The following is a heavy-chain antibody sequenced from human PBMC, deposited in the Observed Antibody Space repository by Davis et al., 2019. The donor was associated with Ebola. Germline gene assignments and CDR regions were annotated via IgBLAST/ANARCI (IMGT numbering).Heavy chain of an antibody. V-gene: IGHV3-30*04. CDR1: GFAFSRHA. J-gene: IGHJ4*02. D-gene: IGHD2/OR15-2a*01. CDR2: ISYDQSTI. Sequence: PGGSLRLSCAASGFAFSRHAMHWVRQAPGKGLEWVAAISYDQSTIYYADSVKGRFTISRDNAKSSLYLQVNSLRVEDTAVYYCARHGRLYYFDYWGQGTLVTVSS. CDR3: ARHGRLYYFDY.